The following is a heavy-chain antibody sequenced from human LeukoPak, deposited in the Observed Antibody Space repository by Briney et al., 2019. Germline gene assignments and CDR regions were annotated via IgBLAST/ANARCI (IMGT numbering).Heavy chain of an antibody. V-gene: IGHV3-7*03. J-gene: IGHJ4*02. D-gene: IGHD3-22*01. CDR3: AKSAEHSGYYYDY. CDR1: GFTFSSYW. CDR2: IKQDGSEK. Sequence: PGGSLRLSCAASGFTFSSYWMSWVRQAPGKGLEWVANIKQDGSEKYYVDSVKGRLTISRDNAKNSLYLQMNSLRAEDTAVYYCAKSAEHSGYYYDYWGQGTLVTVSS.